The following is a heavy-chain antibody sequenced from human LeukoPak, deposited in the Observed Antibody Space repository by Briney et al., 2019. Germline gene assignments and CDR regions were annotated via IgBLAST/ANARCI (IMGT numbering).Heavy chain of an antibody. CDR2: IYHSGST. Sequence: SETLSLTCAVYGGSFSGYYWSWIRQPPGKGLEWIGYIYHSGSTYYNPSLKSRVTISVDRSKNQFSLKLSSVTAADTAVYYCARAPIAVAGLYFDYWGQGTLVTVSS. J-gene: IGHJ4*02. D-gene: IGHD6-19*01. CDR1: GGSFSGYY. CDR3: ARAPIAVAGLYFDY. V-gene: IGHV4-34*01.